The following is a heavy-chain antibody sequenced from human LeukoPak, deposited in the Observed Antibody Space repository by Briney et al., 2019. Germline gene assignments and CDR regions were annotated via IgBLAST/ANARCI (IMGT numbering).Heavy chain of an antibody. CDR2: ISGSGGST. V-gene: IGHV3-23*01. CDR1: GFTFSSYA. CDR3: AKGYYDYVWGSYYFDX. Sequence: TGGSLRLSCAASGFTFSSYAMSWVRQAPGKGLEWVSAISGSGGSTYYADSVKGRFTISRDNSRDTLYLQMNSLRAEDTAVYYXAKGYYDYVWGSYYFDXXGQGXXXTV. D-gene: IGHD3-16*01. J-gene: IGHJ4*02.